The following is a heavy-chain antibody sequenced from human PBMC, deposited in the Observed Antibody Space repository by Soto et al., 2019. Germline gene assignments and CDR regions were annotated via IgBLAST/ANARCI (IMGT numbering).Heavy chain of an antibody. CDR1: GGTFSSYS. D-gene: IGHD6-13*01. CDR2: IIPIFGTA. J-gene: IGHJ4*02. V-gene: IGHV1-69*13. CDR3: APTRVAAAGIFDY. Sequence: SVKVSCKASGGTFSSYSISWVRQAPGQGLEWMGGIIPIFGTANYAQKFQGRVTITADESTSTAYMELSSLRSEDTAVYYCAPTRVAAAGIFDYWGQGILVTVSS.